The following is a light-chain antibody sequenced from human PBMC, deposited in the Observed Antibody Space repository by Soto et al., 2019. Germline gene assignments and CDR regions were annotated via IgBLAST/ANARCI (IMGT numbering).Light chain of an antibody. V-gene: IGKV4-1*01. CDR1: QSVLYSSKNKNY. Sequence: DIVMTQSPDSLAVSLGERATLNCKSSQSVLYSSKNKNYLAWYQQKPGQPPQLLTYWASTRESGVPDRFSGSGSGTDFTLTISSLQAEDVAVYYCQQYYSSPQTFGQGTKVEIK. CDR2: WAS. CDR3: QQYYSSPQT. J-gene: IGKJ1*01.